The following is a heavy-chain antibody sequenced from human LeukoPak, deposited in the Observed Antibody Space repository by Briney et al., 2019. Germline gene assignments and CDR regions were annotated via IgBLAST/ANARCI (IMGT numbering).Heavy chain of an antibody. Sequence: ASVKVSCTASGYTFTSYDINWVRQATGQGLEWMGWMNPNSGNTGYAQKFQGRVTMTRNTSISTVYMELTSLRSEDTALYYCARLTRSGTAFDIWGQGTMVTVSS. CDR2: MNPNSGNT. V-gene: IGHV1-8*01. J-gene: IGHJ3*02. D-gene: IGHD3-3*01. CDR1: GYTFTSYD. CDR3: ARLTRSGTAFDI.